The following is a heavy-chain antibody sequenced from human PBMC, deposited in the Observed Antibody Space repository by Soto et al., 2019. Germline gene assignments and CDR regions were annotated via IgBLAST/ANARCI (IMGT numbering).Heavy chain of an antibody. Sequence: SVKVSCKASGGTFSSYTISWVRQAPGQGLEWMGRIIPILGIANYAQKFQGRVTITADKSTSTAYMELSSLRSEDTAVYYCACCIAAPPSSYYYYMDVWGKGTTVTVSS. CDR2: IIPILGIA. D-gene: IGHD6-13*01. CDR1: GGTFSSYT. CDR3: ACCIAAPPSSYYYYMDV. V-gene: IGHV1-69*02. J-gene: IGHJ6*03.